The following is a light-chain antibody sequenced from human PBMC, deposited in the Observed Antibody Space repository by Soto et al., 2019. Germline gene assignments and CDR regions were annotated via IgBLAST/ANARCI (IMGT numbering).Light chain of an antibody. Sequence: EIVLTQSPATLSVSPGERVTLSCKAGQSVSSSLAWYQQRPGQAPRLLIYGASPRATGIPARFSGSGSGTEFTLSISSLQSEDFAVYYCQQYITRPPYTFGQGTKLEIK. CDR1: QSVSSS. J-gene: IGKJ2*01. CDR2: GAS. V-gene: IGKV3-15*01. CDR3: QQYITRPPYT.